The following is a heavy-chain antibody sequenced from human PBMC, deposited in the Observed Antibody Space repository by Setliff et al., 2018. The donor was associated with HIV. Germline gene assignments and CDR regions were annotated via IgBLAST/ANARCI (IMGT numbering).Heavy chain of an antibody. Sequence: SETLSLTCTVSGGSISSSSYYWSWIRQPAGKGLEWIGRIYTSGSTYYNSSLKSRVTISVDTSKNQFSLNLTSVTAADTAVYYCARLGYSGSLVGAFDIWGQGTMVTVSS. CDR2: IYTSGST. CDR1: GGSISSSSYY. D-gene: IGHD1-26*01. CDR3: ARLGYSGSLVGAFDI. J-gene: IGHJ3*02. V-gene: IGHV4-61*02.